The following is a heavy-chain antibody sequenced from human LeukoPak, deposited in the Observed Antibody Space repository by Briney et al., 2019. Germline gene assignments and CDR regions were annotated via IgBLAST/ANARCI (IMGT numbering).Heavy chain of an antibody. D-gene: IGHD3-10*01. CDR3: ARVWGTYGSGSYYNKDWCDP. V-gene: IGHV1-2*02. Sequence: EASVKVSCKASGYTCTGYYMHWVRQAPGQGLEWMGWINPNSGGTNYAQEFQGRVTMTRDTSISTAYMELSRLRSDDTAVYYCARVWGTYGSGSYYNKDWCDPWGQGTLVTVSS. J-gene: IGHJ5*02. CDR2: INPNSGGT. CDR1: GYTCTGYY.